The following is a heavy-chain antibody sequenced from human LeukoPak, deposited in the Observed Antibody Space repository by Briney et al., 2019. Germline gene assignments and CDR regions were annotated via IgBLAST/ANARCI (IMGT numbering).Heavy chain of an antibody. CDR3: ARSSGYYSPFDY. D-gene: IGHD3-22*01. J-gene: IGHJ4*02. CDR2: VSAIGST. CDR1: GGSLSSGSYY. Sequence: SQTLSLTCTVSGGSLSSGSYYWSWLRQPAGKGLEWIGRVSAIGSTNQNPSLKSRVTISVDRSKNQFSLKLSSVTAADTAVYYCARSSGYYSPFDYWGQGTLVTVSS. V-gene: IGHV4-61*02.